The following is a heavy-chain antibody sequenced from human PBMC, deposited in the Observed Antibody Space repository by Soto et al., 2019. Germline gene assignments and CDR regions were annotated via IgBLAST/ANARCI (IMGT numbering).Heavy chain of an antibody. J-gene: IGHJ6*03. V-gene: IGHV3-21*01. CDR3: ARGIAAAGTHYMDV. Sequence: GGSLRLSCAASGFTFSSYSMSWVRQAPGKGLEWVSSISSSSSYIYYADSVKGRFTISRDNAKNSLYLQMNSLRAEDTAVYYCARGIAAAGTHYMDVWGKGTTVTVSS. CDR1: GFTFSSYS. CDR2: ISSSSSYI. D-gene: IGHD6-13*01.